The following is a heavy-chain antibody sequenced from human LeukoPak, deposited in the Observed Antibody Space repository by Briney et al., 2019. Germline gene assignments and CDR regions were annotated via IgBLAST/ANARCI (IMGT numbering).Heavy chain of an antibody. CDR1: GGSISSGGYY. J-gene: IGHJ5*02. CDR2: IYYSGST. CDR3: AREWPVGGEGDNNWFDP. D-gene: IGHD2-21*01. Sequence: SETLSLTCTVSGGSISSGGYYWSWIRQHPGKGLEWIGYIYYSGSTYYNPSLKSRVTISVDTSKNQFSLKLSSVTAADPAVYYCAREWPVGGEGDNNWFDPWGQGTLVTVSS. V-gene: IGHV4-31*03.